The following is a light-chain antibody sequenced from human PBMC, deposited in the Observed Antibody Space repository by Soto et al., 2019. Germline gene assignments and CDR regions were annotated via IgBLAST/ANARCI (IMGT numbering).Light chain of an antibody. CDR3: QQSYRAPYT. V-gene: IGKV1-39*01. Sequence: IQLTQSPSSLSTSVGDSVTITCRASQSISNFLNWYQHKPGKAPDLLIYAASTLFSGVPSRVRGSGSGTDFTLTITSLQTEEFATYYCQQSYRAPYTFGQGTKLEIK. CDR2: AAS. CDR1: QSISNF. J-gene: IGKJ2*01.